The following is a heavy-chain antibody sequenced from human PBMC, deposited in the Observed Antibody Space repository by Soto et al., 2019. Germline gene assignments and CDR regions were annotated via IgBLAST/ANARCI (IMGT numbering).Heavy chain of an antibody. CDR1: GGNPGNSA. CDR2: IIPVFGII. Sequence: QVHLLMQSGAEVKKPGSSVKVSCKASGGNPGNSAISWVRQAPGQGLEWMGGIIPVFGIISYAQNFQGRVTITADESTSTAYMELSSLRVEDTAVYFCAGGRIVVAGSSAYYGMDVWGQGTAVTVSS. CDR3: AGGRIVVAGSSAYYGMDV. D-gene: IGHD6-19*01. V-gene: IGHV1-69*01. J-gene: IGHJ6*02.